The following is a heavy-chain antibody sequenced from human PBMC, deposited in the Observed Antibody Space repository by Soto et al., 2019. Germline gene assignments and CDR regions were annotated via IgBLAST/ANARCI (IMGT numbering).Heavy chain of an antibody. V-gene: IGHV4-4*02. CDR3: ARGLGLYAMEH. CDR2: IHHRGIT. D-gene: IGHD1-1*01. Sequence: QMQLEESGPGLVKPSETLSLTCAVSGASIIAEQRWTWVRQTPGKGLEWIGDIHHRGITRTKPSLMNRVPMSVDQSRNPFFLNLNSVTAAETAVYNCARGLGLYAMEHWGKGTLVIV. J-gene: IGHJ4*03. CDR1: GASIIAEQR.